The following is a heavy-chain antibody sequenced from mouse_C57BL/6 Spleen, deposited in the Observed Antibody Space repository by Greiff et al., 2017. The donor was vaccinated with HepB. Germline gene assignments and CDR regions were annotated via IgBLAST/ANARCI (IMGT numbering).Heavy chain of an antibody. D-gene: IGHD2-1*01. CDR1: GYTFTSYW. J-gene: IGHJ4*01. CDR3: ARSHYGIYAMDY. CDR2: IYPGSGST. V-gene: IGHV1-55*01. Sequence: QVQLQQSGAELVKPGASVKMSCKASGYTFTSYWITWVKQRPGQGLEWIGDIYPGSGSTNYNEKFKSKATLTVDTSSSTAYMQLSSLTSEDSAVYYCARSHYGIYAMDYWGQGTSVTVSS.